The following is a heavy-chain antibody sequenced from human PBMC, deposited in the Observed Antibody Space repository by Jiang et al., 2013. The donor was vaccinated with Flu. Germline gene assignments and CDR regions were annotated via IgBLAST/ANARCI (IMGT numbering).Heavy chain of an antibody. CDR3: AREGYSAALDI. V-gene: IGHV4-4*02. CDR1: GGSINSFNW. Sequence: GPGLVKPSGTLSLTCAVSGGSINSFNWWHWVRQPPGKGLEWIGEIFHSGTTYYNPSLKSRLTISLDKSNNQFSLKLSSVTAADTAVYYCAREGYSAALDIWGQRGQWSPSRQ. CDR2: IFHSGTT. D-gene: IGHD2-21*01. J-gene: IGHJ3*02.